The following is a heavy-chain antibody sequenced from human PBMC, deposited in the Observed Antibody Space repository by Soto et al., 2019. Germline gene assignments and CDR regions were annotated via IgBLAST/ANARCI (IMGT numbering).Heavy chain of an antibody. Sequence: QLQLQESGPGLVKPSETLSLTCNVSGGSISSSSYYWGWIRQPPGKGLEWIGSIYYSGSTYYNPSRRSRVTISVDTSKNQFSLKLSSVTAADTAVYYCARIITMVRGVSITDAFDIWGQGTMVTVSS. CDR3: ARIITMVRGVSITDAFDI. CDR2: IYYSGST. CDR1: GGSISSSSYY. D-gene: IGHD3-10*01. V-gene: IGHV4-39*01. J-gene: IGHJ3*02.